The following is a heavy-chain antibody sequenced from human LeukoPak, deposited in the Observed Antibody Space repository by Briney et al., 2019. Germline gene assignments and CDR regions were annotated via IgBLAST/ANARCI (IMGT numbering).Heavy chain of an antibody. J-gene: IGHJ4*02. V-gene: IGHV3-21*01. CDR3: ARGEYGSGSYHIDY. D-gene: IGHD3-10*01. CDR2: ISGSSSYI. CDR1: GFTFSRYS. Sequence: GGSLRLSCAASGFTFSRYSMTWVRQAPGKGLEWISFISGSSSYIYYADSVKGRFTISRDNAKNSLYLQMKSLRAEDTAVYYCARGEYGSGSYHIDYWGQGTLVTVSS.